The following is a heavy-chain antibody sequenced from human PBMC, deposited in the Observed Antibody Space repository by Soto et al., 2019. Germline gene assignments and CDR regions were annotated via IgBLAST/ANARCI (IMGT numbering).Heavy chain of an antibody. CDR2: INPSGGST. Sequence: QVQLVQSGAEVKKPGASVKVSCKASGYTFTSYYMHWVRQAPGQGLEWMGIINPSGGSTSYAQKFQGRVTMTRDTSTSTVYMELSSLRSEDTAVYYCARDGDENSGSYYGRAFDIWGQGTMVTVSS. CDR1: GYTFTSYY. J-gene: IGHJ3*02. D-gene: IGHD1-26*01. V-gene: IGHV1-46*01. CDR3: ARDGDENSGSYYGRAFDI.